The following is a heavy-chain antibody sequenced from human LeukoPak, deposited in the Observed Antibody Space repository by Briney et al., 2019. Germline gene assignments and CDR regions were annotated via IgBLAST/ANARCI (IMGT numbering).Heavy chain of an antibody. V-gene: IGHV4-34*01. CDR1: GGSFSGYY. J-gene: IGHJ5*02. CDR3: ARDRVWKSFVVVPAARPNNWFDP. Sequence: PSETLSLTCAVYGGSFSGYYWSWIRQPPGKGLEWIGEINHSGSTNYNPSLKSRVTISVDTSKNQFSLKLSSVTAADTAVYYCARDRVWKSFVVVPAARPNNWFDPWGQGTLVTVSS. D-gene: IGHD2-2*01. CDR2: INHSGST.